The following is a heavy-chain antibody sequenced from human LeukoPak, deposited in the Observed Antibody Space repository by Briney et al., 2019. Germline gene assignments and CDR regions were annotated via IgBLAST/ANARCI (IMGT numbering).Heavy chain of an antibody. CDR3: AGDHGSYSSSWYGRLGYYYYGMDV. V-gene: IGHV4-4*07. J-gene: IGHJ6*02. Sequence: PSETLSLTCTVSGGSISSYYWSWIRQPAGKGLEWIGRIYTSGSTNYNPSLKSRVTMSVDTSKNQFSLKLSSVTAADTAVYYCAGDHGSYSSSWYGRLGYYYYGMDVWGQGTTVTVSS. CDR2: IYTSGST. CDR1: GGSISSYY. D-gene: IGHD6-13*01.